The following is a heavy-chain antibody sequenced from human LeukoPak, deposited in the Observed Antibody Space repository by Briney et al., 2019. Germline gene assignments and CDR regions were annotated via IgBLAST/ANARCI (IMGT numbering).Heavy chain of an antibody. CDR2: ISGSGGSR. CDR3: AKMPRGYSYDGYFDY. Sequence: GGSLRLSCAASGFTCSSYAMRWVRQAPGKGLEWVSAISGSGGSRYYADSVKGRFTISRDNSKNTLYLQMNSLRAEDTAVYYCAKMPRGYSYDGYFDYWGQGTLVTVSS. J-gene: IGHJ4*02. CDR1: GFTCSSYA. D-gene: IGHD5-18*01. V-gene: IGHV3-23*01.